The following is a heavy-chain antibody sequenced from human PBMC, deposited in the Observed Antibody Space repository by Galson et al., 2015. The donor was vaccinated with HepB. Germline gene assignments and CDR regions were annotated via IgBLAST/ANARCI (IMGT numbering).Heavy chain of an antibody. CDR1: GYTFTTYG. Sequence: SVKVSCKASGYTFTTYGINWVRQAPGQGLEWIGWIVVGSGNTKDAQKFQERVTITRDMSTRTAYMELSSLRSEDTAVYYCAAGIVGTTTPDFDSWGQGTLVTVSS. J-gene: IGHJ4*02. D-gene: IGHD1-26*01. CDR3: AAGIVGTTTPDFDS. CDR2: IVVGSGNT. V-gene: IGHV1-58*02.